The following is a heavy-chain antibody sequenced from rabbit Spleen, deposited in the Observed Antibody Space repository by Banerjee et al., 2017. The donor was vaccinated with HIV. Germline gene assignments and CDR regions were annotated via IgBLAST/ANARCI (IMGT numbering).Heavy chain of an antibody. D-gene: IGHD2-1*01. CDR1: GLDFSSSYY. V-gene: IGHV1S45*01. CDR2: IYPDSSGST. CDR3: ARGSATMTMVITGFYLTL. Sequence: QEQLVEYGGDLVQPEGSLTLTCKASGLDFSSSYYMCWVRQAPGKGLESIACIYPDSSGSTYYASWAKGRFTISKTSSTTVTLQMTSLTAADTATYFCARGSATMTMVITGFYLTLWGPGTLVTVS. J-gene: IGHJ4*01.